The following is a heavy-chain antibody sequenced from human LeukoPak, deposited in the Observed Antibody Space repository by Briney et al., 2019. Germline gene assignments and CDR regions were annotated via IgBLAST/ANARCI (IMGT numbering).Heavy chain of an antibody. CDR2: VIPVLGIA. Sequence: ASVKVSCKASGGTFSSYAISWVRQAPGQGLEWMGRVIPVLGIANYAQKFQGRVTITADKSTSTAYMELSSLRSEDAAVYYCARDVEYYYDSSGYLEPGYWGQGTLVTVSS. J-gene: IGHJ4*02. V-gene: IGHV1-69*04. D-gene: IGHD3-22*01. CDR3: ARDVEYYYDSSGYLEPGY. CDR1: GGTFSSYA.